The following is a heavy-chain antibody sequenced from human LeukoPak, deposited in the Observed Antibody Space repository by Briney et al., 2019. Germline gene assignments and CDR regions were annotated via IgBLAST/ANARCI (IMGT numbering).Heavy chain of an antibody. J-gene: IGHJ4*02. CDR3: ARDWGSIKVIADY. V-gene: IGHV1-18*01. CDR2: ISSNSDNT. Sequence: ASVKVSCKATGYTFTSYGISWDRQAPGKGLEWMGWISSNSDNTNYAQKLQGRVTMTTDTSTSTAYMELRRLRSDDTALYFCARDWGSIKVIADYWGQGTLVTVSS. D-gene: IGHD7-27*01. CDR1: GYTFTSYG.